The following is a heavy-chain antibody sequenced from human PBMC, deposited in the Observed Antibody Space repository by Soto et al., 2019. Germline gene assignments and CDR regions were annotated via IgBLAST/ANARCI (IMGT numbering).Heavy chain of an antibody. J-gene: IGHJ4*02. CDR3: AKGGRTTVVTYYVDY. D-gene: IGHD4-17*01. CDR1: GFTFSSYA. V-gene: IGHV3-23*01. Sequence: GGSLRLSCAASGFTFSSYAMSWVRQAPGKGLEWVSAISGSGGSTYYADSVKGRFTISRDNSKNTLYLQMNSLIAEDKAVYYCAKGGRTTVVTYYVDYWGQGTLVTVSS. CDR2: ISGSGGST.